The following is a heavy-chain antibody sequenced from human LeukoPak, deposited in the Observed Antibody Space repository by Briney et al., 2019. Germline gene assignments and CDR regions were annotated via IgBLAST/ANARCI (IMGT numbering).Heavy chain of an antibody. CDR1: GFTFSSYG. CDR2: IRYDGSNK. Sequence: GGSLRLSCAASGFTFSSYGMHWVRQAPGKGLEWVAFIRYDGSNKYYADSVKGRFTISRDNSKNMLYLQMNSLRAEDTAVYYCAKDFRIAVAGKDYYYYMDVWGKGTTVTISS. J-gene: IGHJ6*03. CDR3: AKDFRIAVAGKDYYYYMDV. D-gene: IGHD6-19*01. V-gene: IGHV3-30*02.